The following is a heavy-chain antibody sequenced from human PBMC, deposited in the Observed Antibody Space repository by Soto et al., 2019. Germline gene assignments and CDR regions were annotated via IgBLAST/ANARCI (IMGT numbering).Heavy chain of an antibody. CDR1: GYIFTNYY. V-gene: IGHV1-46*01. Sequence: QVQLVQSGAEVEKPGASVKVSCKASGYIFTNYYLHWVRQAPGEGLEWMGMINIHHGETGYAQNFRVRVTMASDTSTSTAYMELTSLKSEDTAIYYCAREPPGAVDGFDYWGHGTLVTVSS. D-gene: IGHD6-19*01. J-gene: IGHJ4*01. CDR2: INIHHGET. CDR3: AREPPGAVDGFDY.